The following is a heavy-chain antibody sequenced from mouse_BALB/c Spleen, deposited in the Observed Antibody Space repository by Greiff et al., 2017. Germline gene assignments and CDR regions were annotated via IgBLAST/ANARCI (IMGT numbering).Heavy chain of an antibody. D-gene: IGHD2-2*01. V-gene: IGHV2-9*02. Sequence: VKLMESGPGLVAPSQSLSITCTVSGFSLTSYGVHWVRQPPGKGLEWLGVIWAGGSTNYNSALMSRLSISKDNSKSQVFLKMNSLQTDDTAMYYCASYYGYERDYAMDYWGQGTSVTVSS. CDR3: ASYYGYERDYAMDY. CDR2: IWAGGST. J-gene: IGHJ4*01. CDR1: GFSLTSYG.